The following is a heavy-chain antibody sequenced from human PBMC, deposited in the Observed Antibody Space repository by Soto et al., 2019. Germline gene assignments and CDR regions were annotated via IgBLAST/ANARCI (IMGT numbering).Heavy chain of an antibody. CDR2: IHYSGST. J-gene: IGHJ5*02. V-gene: IGHV4-39*07. CDR3: ARDLWNNSPSRGFDP. D-gene: IGHD1-1*01. CDR1: GGSMSRSRFH. Sequence: SETLSLTCNVSGGSMSRSRFHWAWIRQTPGKGLEWIGSIHYSGSTYYNPSLKSRVTMSVDTSKSQFSLKLRSVTAADTAVYYCARDLWNNSPSRGFDPWGQGILVTVSS.